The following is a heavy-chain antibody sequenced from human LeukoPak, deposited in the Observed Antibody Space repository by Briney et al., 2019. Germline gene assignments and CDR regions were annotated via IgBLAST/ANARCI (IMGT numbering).Heavy chain of an antibody. CDR1: GFTINRNA. Sequence: PGGSLRLSCTASGFTINRNAMNWVRQAPGKGLEWVSIISGSGGSTYYADSVKGRFTISRDNSKNTLYLQMNNLRVEDTAVYYCATHTYFDYWGQGTLVTVSS. CDR2: ISGSGGST. J-gene: IGHJ4*02. V-gene: IGHV3-23*01. CDR3: ATHTYFDY.